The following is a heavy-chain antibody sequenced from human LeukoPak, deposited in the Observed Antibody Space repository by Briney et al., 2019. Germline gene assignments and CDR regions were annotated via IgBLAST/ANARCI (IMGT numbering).Heavy chain of an antibody. Sequence: SVKVSCKASGGTFNSFAFTWVRQAPGQGLEWMEGIIPMFGTPSYAQKLQGKITITADEFTSTVYMELNSLRSEDTAVYFCQVERGNCSSSSCYVRVDGFDIWGHGTMVTVSS. CDR2: IIPMFGTP. D-gene: IGHD2-2*01. CDR3: QVERGNCSSSSCYVRVDGFDI. J-gene: IGHJ3*02. CDR1: GGTFNSFA. V-gene: IGHV1-69*13.